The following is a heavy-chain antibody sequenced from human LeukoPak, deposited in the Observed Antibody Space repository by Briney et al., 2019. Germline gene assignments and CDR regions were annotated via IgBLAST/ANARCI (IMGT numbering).Heavy chain of an antibody. CDR2: IYHSGST. CDR1: GYSISSGYY. J-gene: IGHJ6*04. Sequence: PSETLPLTCAVSGYSISSGYYWGWIRQPPGKGLEWIGSIYHSGSTYYNPSLKSRVTISVDTSKNQFSLKLSSVTAADTAVYYCARDLPGYCSSTSCYLYYGMDVWGKGTTVTVSS. CDR3: ARDLPGYCSSTSCYLYYGMDV. V-gene: IGHV4-38-2*02. D-gene: IGHD2-2*01.